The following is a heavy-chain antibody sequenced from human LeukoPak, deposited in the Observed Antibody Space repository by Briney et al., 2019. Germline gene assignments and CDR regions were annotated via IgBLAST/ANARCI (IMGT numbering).Heavy chain of an antibody. CDR1: GFTFNSYW. CDR2: IKQDGSEK. D-gene: IGHD2-2*01. Sequence: GGSLRLSCAASGFTFNSYWMNWVRQAPGKGLEWVANIKQDGSEKYYVDSVKGRFTISRDNAKNSLYLQMNSLRAEDTAVYYCARGGPDIVVVPAAIAYYFDYWGQGTLVTVSS. CDR3: ARGGPDIVVVPAAIAYYFDY. V-gene: IGHV3-7*01. J-gene: IGHJ4*02.